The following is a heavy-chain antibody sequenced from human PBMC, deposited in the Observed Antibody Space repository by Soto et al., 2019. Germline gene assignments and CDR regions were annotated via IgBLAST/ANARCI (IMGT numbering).Heavy chain of an antibody. CDR3: ARCPIYIWGSYRPPPIDY. CDR2: ISSSSSYI. D-gene: IGHD3-16*02. V-gene: IGHV3-21*01. CDR1: GFTFSSYS. Sequence: GESLKISCAASGFTFSSYSMNWVRQAPGKGLEWVSSISSSSSYIYYADSVKGRFTISRDNAKNSLYLQMNSLRAEDTAVYYCARCPIYIWGSYRPPPIDYWGQGTLVTVSS. J-gene: IGHJ4*02.